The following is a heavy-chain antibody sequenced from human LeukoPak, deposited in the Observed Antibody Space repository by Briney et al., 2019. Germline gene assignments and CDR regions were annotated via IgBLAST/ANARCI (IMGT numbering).Heavy chain of an antibody. CDR3: VKSGEQQLVRCYFDY. CDR2: ISSNGINT. V-gene: IGHV3-64D*09. D-gene: IGHD6-13*01. CDR1: GFTVSSNY. J-gene: IGHJ4*02. Sequence: GGSLRLSCVVSGFTVSSNYMSWFRQAPGKGLEYVSGISSNGINTYYADSVKGRFTISRDNSKNTLYLQMSSLRAEDTAVYYCVKSGEQQLVRCYFDYWGLGTLVTVSS.